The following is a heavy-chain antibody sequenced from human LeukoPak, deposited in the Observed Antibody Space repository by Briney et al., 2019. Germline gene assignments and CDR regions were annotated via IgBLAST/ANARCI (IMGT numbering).Heavy chain of an antibody. V-gene: IGHV3-30*03. CDR2: ISYDGSNK. Sequence: PGGSLRLSCAASGFTFSSYGIHWVRQAPGKGLEWVAVISYDGSNKYYADSVKGRFTISRDNSKNTLYLQMNSLRAEDTAVYYCASLGGWFGENLDYWGQGTLVTVSS. D-gene: IGHD3-10*01. J-gene: IGHJ4*02. CDR3: ASLGGWFGENLDY. CDR1: GFTFSSYG.